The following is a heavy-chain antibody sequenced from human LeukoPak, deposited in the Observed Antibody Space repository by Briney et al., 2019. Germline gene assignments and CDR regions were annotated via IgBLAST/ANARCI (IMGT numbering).Heavy chain of an antibody. CDR3: ARAYCGGDCYYRLYYYYYYMDV. J-gene: IGHJ6*03. V-gene: IGHV3-74*01. D-gene: IGHD2-21*02. CDR2: INSDGSST. CDR1: GFTFSSYW. Sequence: GGSLRLSCAASGFTFSSYWMHWVRQAPGKGLVWVSRINSDGSSTSYADSVRGRFSISRDNAKDSLYLQMNSLRAEDTAVYYCARAYCGGDCYYRLYYYYYYMDVWGKGTTVTVSS.